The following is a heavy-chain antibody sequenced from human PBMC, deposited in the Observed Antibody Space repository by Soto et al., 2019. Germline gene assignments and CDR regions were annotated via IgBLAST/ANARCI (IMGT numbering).Heavy chain of an antibody. Sequence: GGSLRLSCAASGFTFSSYAMNWVRQAPGKGLEWVSTISSSGGSTYYADSVKGRFTISRDNSKNTLYLQMKSLRAEDTAIYYCVKNYYSASASFSSDSWGEGPPVSVPQ. V-gene: IGHV3-23*01. J-gene: IGHJ4*02. CDR2: ISSSGGST. D-gene: IGHD3-10*01. CDR3: VKNYYSASASFSSDS. CDR1: GFTFSSYA.